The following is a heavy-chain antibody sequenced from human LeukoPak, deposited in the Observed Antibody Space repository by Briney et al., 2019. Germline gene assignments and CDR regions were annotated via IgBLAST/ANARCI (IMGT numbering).Heavy chain of an antibody. V-gene: IGHV3-43D*03. CDR1: GFTFDDYA. J-gene: IGHJ4*02. CDR3: ARDSSSWYF. D-gene: IGHD6-13*01. Sequence: GGSLRLSCAASGFTFDDYAMHWVRQASGKGLEWVSHITWDGGSTHYADSVEGRFTISRDNAKNSLYLQMNSLRAEDTAIYYCARDSSSWYFWGQGALVTVSS. CDR2: ITWDGGST.